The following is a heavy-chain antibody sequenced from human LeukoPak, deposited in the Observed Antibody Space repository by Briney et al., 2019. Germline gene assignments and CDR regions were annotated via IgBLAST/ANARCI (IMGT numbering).Heavy chain of an antibody. Sequence: SETLSLTCTVSGGSINGHYWSWIRHCPGTGLELIGYIYYTGNTNYNPSLKSRITISVDTSKNQFSLNLSSVTAADTAVYYCTGLHFAAAEEFDPWGQGTLVTVSS. CDR1: GGSINGHY. CDR2: IYYTGNT. D-gene: IGHD6-13*01. J-gene: IGHJ5*02. V-gene: IGHV4-59*08. CDR3: TGLHFAAAEEFDP.